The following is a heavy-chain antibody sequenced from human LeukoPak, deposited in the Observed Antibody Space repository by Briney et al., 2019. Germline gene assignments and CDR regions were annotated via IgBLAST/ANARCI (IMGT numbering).Heavy chain of an antibody. CDR3: GKDLVGAVAELFDY. CDR1: GFTFSSYA. V-gene: IGHV3-23*01. D-gene: IGHD1-26*01. CDR2: ISASVGST. Sequence: GGSLKLSCEASGFTFSSYAMSWVRQAPGKGLEWVSAISASVGSTYYAESVKGGFTISRDNSKNTLYLKMSSLRAEDTAVYYCGKDLVGAVAELFDYWGQGTLVTVSS. J-gene: IGHJ4*02.